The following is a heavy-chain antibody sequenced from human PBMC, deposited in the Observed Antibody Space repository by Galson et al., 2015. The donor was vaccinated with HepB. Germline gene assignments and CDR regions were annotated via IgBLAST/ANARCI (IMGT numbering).Heavy chain of an antibody. CDR2: ISGSGGST. D-gene: IGHD2-2*01. V-gene: IGHV3-23*01. Sequence: SLRLSCAASGFTFSSYAMSWVRQAPGRGLGWVSAISGSGGSTYYADSVKGRFTISRDNSKNTLYLQMNSLRAEDTAVYYCAKDREDIVVVPAALDLSFFDYWGQGTLVTVSS. J-gene: IGHJ4*02. CDR1: GFTFSSYA. CDR3: AKDREDIVVVPAALDLSFFDY.